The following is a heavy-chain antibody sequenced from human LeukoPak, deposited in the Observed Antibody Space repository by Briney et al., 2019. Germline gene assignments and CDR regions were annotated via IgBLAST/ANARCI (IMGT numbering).Heavy chain of an antibody. J-gene: IGHJ4*02. CDR3: AGEGRY. D-gene: IGHD3-10*01. Sequence: SETLSLTCTVSGGSINTDDHYWSWIRQPPGKGLEWIGYIYYRGRTYYNPSLKSRLTISVDTSKNQFSLKMRSVTAADTAVYYCAGEGRYWGQGTLVTVSS. V-gene: IGHV4-30-4*01. CDR1: GGSINTDDHY. CDR2: IYYRGRT.